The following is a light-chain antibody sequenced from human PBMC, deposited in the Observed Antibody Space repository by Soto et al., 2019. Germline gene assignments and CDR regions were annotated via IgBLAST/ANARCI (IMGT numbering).Light chain of an antibody. J-gene: IGKJ1*01. V-gene: IGKV1-5*01. CDR2: NAS. Sequence: DILMTQSPSTLSASVGDRVTITCRASQSISGWLAWYQQKPGKAPKLLIYNASSLKSGVPSRFSGSGFGTEFTLTISSLQPDDSATYYCQNYNQYSRTFGQGTKVEI. CDR1: QSISGW. CDR3: QNYNQYSRT.